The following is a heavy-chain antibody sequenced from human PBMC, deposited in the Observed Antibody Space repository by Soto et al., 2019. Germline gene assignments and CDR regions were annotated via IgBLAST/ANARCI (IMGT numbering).Heavy chain of an antibody. V-gene: IGHV3-11*01. CDR2: ISSSVSTI. D-gene: IGHD3-22*01. Sequence: PGGSLRLSCAASGFTFSDYYMSWIRQAPGKGLEWVSYISSSVSTIYYADSVKGRFTISRDNAKNSLYLQMNSLRAEDTAVYYCATKYYYDSSPLLVSAFDIWGQGTMVTVSS. J-gene: IGHJ3*02. CDR3: ATKYYYDSSPLLVSAFDI. CDR1: GFTFSDYY.